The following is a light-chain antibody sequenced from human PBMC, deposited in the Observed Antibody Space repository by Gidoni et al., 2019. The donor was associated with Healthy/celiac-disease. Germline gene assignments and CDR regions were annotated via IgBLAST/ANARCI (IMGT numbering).Light chain of an antibody. CDR3: QQRSNWPPRLT. J-gene: IGKJ4*01. V-gene: IGKV3-11*01. CDR2: DAS. CDR1: QSVSSY. Sequence: EIVLTPSPAPLSLSPGERATLSCRASQSVSSYLAWYQQKPDQAPRLLIYDASNRATGIPARFSGSGSGTDFTLTISSLEPEDFAVYYCQQRSNWPPRLTFGGGTKVEIK.